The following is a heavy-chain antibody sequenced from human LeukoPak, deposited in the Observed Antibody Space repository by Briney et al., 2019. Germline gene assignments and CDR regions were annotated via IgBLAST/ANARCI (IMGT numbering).Heavy chain of an antibody. Sequence: ASVKVSCKASGYTFTNYGITWVRQAPGQGLEWMGWVSAYNGNTNYGEKLQGRVTMTTDTSTNTAYMELRSLRFDDTAVYYCARASYDFWSGYYTGDAFDIWGQGTMVTVSS. V-gene: IGHV1-18*01. CDR1: GYTFTNYG. CDR2: VSAYNGNT. J-gene: IGHJ3*02. D-gene: IGHD3-3*01. CDR3: ARASYDFWSGYYTGDAFDI.